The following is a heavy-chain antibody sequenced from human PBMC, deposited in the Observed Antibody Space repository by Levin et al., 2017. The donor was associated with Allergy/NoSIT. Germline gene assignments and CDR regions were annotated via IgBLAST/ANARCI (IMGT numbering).Heavy chain of an antibody. V-gene: IGHV3-30*18. CDR2: ITFDGSTK. J-gene: IGHJ4*02. CDR1: GFTFSSYA. Sequence: PGGSLRLSCAASGFTFSSYAMHWVRLAPGKGLGWVAVITFDGSTKYFADSVQGRLTISRDNSKNTLYLQLDSLRAEDTAVYYCAKDVSLAGVTSEYFDYWGQGTLVTVSS. D-gene: IGHD3-3*01. CDR3: AKDVSLAGVTSEYFDY.